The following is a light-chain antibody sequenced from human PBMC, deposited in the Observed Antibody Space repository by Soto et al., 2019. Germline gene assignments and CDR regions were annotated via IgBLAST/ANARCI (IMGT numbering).Light chain of an antibody. V-gene: IGKV3-15*01. CDR1: QSVSAN. Sequence: VVLTQSPRTLSLSPGERATLSCRASQSVSANLAWYQHKPGQAPRLLIYGASTRATGIPARFSGSGSGTEFTLTISSLQSEDFAVYYCQQYNNWPETFGQGTKVDIK. CDR3: QQYNNWPET. CDR2: GAS. J-gene: IGKJ1*01.